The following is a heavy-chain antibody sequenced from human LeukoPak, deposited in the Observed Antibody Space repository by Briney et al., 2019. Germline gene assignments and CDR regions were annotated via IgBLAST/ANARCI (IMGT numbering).Heavy chain of an antibody. J-gene: IGHJ4*02. Sequence: GGSLRLSCTASGFTFSSFSMNWVRQAPGKGLEWVSYISGSTTTIFYADSVQGRFTISRDNAKNSLYLQMNSLGDEDTAVYYCARGPWDYWGQGTLVTVSS. CDR3: ARGPWDY. CDR2: ISGSTTTI. CDR1: GFTFSSFS. V-gene: IGHV3-48*02.